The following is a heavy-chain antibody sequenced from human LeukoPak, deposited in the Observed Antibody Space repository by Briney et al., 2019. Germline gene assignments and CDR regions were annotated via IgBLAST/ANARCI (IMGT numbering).Heavy chain of an antibody. J-gene: IGHJ4*02. CDR2: ISDGGST. CDR3: ARGVFN. Sequence: GGSLRLSCAACGFTISSNYMNWVRQAPGRGLDWVSVISDGGSTYYADSVRGRFTISRDNSKNTVFLQMNSLRVEDTAVYYCARGVFNWGQGTLVTVSS. CDR1: GFTISSNY. V-gene: IGHV3-53*01. D-gene: IGHD3-10*01.